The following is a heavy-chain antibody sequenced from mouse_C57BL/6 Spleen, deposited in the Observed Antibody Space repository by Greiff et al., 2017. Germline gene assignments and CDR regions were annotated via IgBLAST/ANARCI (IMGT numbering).Heavy chain of an antibody. CDR1: GYAFSSSW. CDR3: ARGYYGSGFAY. Sequence: QVQLQQSGPELVKPGASVKISCKASGYAFSSSWMNWVKQRPGKGLKWIGRIYPGDGDTNYNGKFKGKATLTADKSSSTAYMQLSSLTSEDSAVYFCARGYYGSGFAYWGQGTLVTVSA. CDR2: IYPGDGDT. V-gene: IGHV1-82*01. J-gene: IGHJ3*01. D-gene: IGHD1-1*01.